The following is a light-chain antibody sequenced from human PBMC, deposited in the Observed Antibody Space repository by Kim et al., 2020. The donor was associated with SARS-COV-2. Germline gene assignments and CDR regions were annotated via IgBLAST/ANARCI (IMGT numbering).Light chain of an antibody. Sequence: DTQMTQSPSSLSASVGDRVTITCRASQSISNFLNWYQQKPGQAPNLLIYSASSLQVGVPSRFSGSGSGKDFTLTISSLQPEDCATYYCQQSYTIPLTFGGGTKVDIK. CDR3: QQSYTIPLT. CDR1: QSISNF. V-gene: IGKV1-39*01. J-gene: IGKJ4*01. CDR2: SAS.